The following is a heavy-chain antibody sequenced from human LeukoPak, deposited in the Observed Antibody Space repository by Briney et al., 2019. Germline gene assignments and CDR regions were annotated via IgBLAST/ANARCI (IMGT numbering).Heavy chain of an antibody. CDR1: GFTFSSYA. CDR2: ISYDGSNK. J-gene: IGHJ4*02. Sequence: PGGSLRLSCAASGFTFSSYAMHWVRQAPGKGLEWVAVISYDGSNKYYADSVKGRVTISRDNSKNTLYLQMNSLRVEDTAVYYCARRESIDYWGQGTLVTVSS. V-gene: IGHV3-30*04. D-gene: IGHD5-24*01. CDR3: ARRESIDY.